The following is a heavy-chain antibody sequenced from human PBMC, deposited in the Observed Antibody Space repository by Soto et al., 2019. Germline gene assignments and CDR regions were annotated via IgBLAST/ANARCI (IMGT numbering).Heavy chain of an antibody. V-gene: IGHV3-15*01. CDR1: GFTFSNAW. CDR3: TTIPLGLGRGYYYYYYMDV. D-gene: IGHD3-16*01. Sequence: GGSLRLSCAASGFTFSNAWMSWVRQAPGKGLEWVGRIKSKTDGGTTDYAAPVKGRFTISRDDSKNTLYLKMNSLKTEDTAVYYCTTIPLGLGRGYYYYYYMDVWGKGTTVTVSS. J-gene: IGHJ6*03. CDR2: IKSKTDGGTT.